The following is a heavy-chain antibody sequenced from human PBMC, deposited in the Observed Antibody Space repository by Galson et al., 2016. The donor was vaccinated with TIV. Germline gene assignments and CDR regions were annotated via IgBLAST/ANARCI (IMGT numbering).Heavy chain of an antibody. CDR2: IIPLFRTA. V-gene: IGHV1-69*13. CDR3: AKDRNTAFGSYYYYYGMDV. CDR1: GGTFSSYV. J-gene: IGHJ6*02. Sequence: SVKVSCKASGGTFSSYVINWVRQAPGQGLEWMGGIIPLFRTANYAQKFQGRVTITADESTSTAHMELNSLTSEDTAVDYCAKDRNTAFGSYYYYYGMDVWGQGTTVTVSS. D-gene: IGHD5-18*01.